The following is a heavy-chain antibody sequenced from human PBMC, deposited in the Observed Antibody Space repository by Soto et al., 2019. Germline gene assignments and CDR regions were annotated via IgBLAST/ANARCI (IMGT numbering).Heavy chain of an antibody. Sequence: QLQLQESGSGLVKPSQTLSLTCAVSGGSISSGGYSWSWIRQPPGKGLEWIGYIYHSGSTYYNPSLKGRVTISVDRSKNQFSLQLSSVTAADTAVYYCARSRYDFWSGYGYHYGMDVWGQGTTVTVSS. CDR2: IYHSGST. J-gene: IGHJ6*02. CDR3: ARSRYDFWSGYGYHYGMDV. CDR1: GGSISSGGYS. V-gene: IGHV4-30-2*01. D-gene: IGHD3-3*01.